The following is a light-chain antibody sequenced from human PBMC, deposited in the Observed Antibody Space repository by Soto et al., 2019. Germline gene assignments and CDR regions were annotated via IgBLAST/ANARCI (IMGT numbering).Light chain of an antibody. CDR3: ATWDDSLSGRVV. J-gene: IGLJ2*01. Sequence: QAVLTQPPSASGTPGQRVTISCSGSTSNIRSNYVYWYQQLPGTAHKLLIYRNNQRPSGVPDRFSGSKSGTSASLAIRGLRSEDEADYYCATWDDSLSGRVVFGGGTKVTVL. CDR1: TSNIRSNY. CDR2: RNN. V-gene: IGLV1-47*01.